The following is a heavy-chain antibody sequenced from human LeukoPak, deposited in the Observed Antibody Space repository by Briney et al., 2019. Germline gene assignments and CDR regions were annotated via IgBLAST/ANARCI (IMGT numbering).Heavy chain of an antibody. V-gene: IGHV1-69*04. Sequence: GASVKVSCKASGYTFTSYGISWVRQAPGQGLEWMGRIIPILGIANYAQKFQGRVTITADKSTSTAYMELSSLRSEDTAVYYCARDSYTQPKDYWGQGTLVTVSS. D-gene: IGHD2-2*02. CDR1: GYTFTSYG. J-gene: IGHJ4*02. CDR2: IIPILGIA. CDR3: ARDSYTQPKDY.